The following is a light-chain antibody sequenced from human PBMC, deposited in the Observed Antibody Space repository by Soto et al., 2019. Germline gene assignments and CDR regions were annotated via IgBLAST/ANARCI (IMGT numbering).Light chain of an antibody. Sequence: ILLTQSPATLSLAPGERATLACRASQSVSSYLAWYQQKPGQAPRLLIYDASNRATGIPARFSGSGSGTDVTLTISSLEPEDFAVYYCQQRSNWPPEVTFGPGTKVDIK. CDR1: QSVSSY. CDR3: QQRSNWPPEVT. J-gene: IGKJ3*01. CDR2: DAS. V-gene: IGKV3-11*01.